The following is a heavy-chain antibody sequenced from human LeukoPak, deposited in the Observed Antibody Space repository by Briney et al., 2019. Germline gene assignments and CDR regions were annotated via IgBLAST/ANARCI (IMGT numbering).Heavy chain of an antibody. V-gene: IGHV3-74*01. J-gene: IGHJ4*02. CDR2: INSDGSWT. CDR3: VSFYETY. CDR1: GRYW. Sequence: GGSLRLSCAASGRYWMHWVRQAPGKGLVWVSHINSDGSWTSYADSVKGRFTISKDNAKNTMYLQMSNLRVEDTAVYYCVSFYETYWGRGTLVTVSS. D-gene: IGHD2/OR15-2a*01.